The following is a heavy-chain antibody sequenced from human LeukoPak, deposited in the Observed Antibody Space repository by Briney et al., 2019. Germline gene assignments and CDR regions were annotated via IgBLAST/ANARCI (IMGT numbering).Heavy chain of an antibody. Sequence: PSETLSLTCTVSGGSISSYFRSWIRQPPGKGLEWIGYIYYSGSTNYNPSLKSRVTISVDTSKNQFSLKLSSVTAADTAVYYCARGHFLGTGTNWFDPWGQGTLVTVSS. CDR2: IYYSGST. J-gene: IGHJ5*02. V-gene: IGHV4-59*01. D-gene: IGHD1-1*01. CDR1: GGSISSYF. CDR3: ARGHFLGTGTNWFDP.